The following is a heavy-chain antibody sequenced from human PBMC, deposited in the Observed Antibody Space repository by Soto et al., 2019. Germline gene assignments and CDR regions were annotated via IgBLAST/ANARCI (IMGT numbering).Heavy chain of an antibody. Sequence: SETLSLTCAVYGGSFSGYYWSWIRQPPGKGLEWIGEINHSGSTNYNPSLKSRVTISVDTSKNQFSLKLSSVTAADTAVYYCARGRIRFGLQNYYYGMDVWGQGTTVTVSS. J-gene: IGHJ6*02. V-gene: IGHV4-34*01. D-gene: IGHD1-1*01. CDR3: ARGRIRFGLQNYYYGMDV. CDR1: GGSFSGYY. CDR2: INHSGST.